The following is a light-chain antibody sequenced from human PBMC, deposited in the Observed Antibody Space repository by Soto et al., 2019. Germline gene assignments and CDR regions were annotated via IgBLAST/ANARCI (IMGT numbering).Light chain of an antibody. CDR3: QQYGTSGRT. CDR1: QSISSSY. CDR2: GAS. Sequence: EIVLTQSPGTLSLSPGERATLSCRASQSISSSYLAWYQQKPGQAPRLLIYGASRRATGIPDRFSGSESGTDFTLTIDRLEPEDFAVYYCQQYGTSGRTFGQGTKVDIK. V-gene: IGKV3-20*01. J-gene: IGKJ1*01.